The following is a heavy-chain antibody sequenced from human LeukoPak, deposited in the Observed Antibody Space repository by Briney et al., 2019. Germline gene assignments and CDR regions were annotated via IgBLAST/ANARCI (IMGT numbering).Heavy chain of an antibody. D-gene: IGHD3-3*01. CDR3: ARAGGFFSPFGY. V-gene: IGHV4-59*02. CDR1: SGSVNSYY. Sequence: SETLSLTCTVSSGSVNSYYWSWIRQPPGKGLEWIGYIYYSGSTYYNPSLKSRVTISVDTSKNQFSLKLSSVTAADTAVYYCARAGGFFSPFGYWGQGTLVTVSS. J-gene: IGHJ4*02. CDR2: IYYSGST.